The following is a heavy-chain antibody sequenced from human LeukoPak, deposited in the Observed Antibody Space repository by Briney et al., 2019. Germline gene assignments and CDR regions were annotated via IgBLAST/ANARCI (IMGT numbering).Heavy chain of an antibody. CDR1: GFTFSSYD. Sequence: GGSLRLSCAASGFTFSSYDMHWVRQATGKGLEWVSAIGTAGDTYYPGSVKGRSTISRENAKNSLYLQMNSLRAGDTAVYYCARDHVVRGVADYYYYYGMDVWGQGTTVTVSS. CDR2: IGTAGDT. D-gene: IGHD3-10*01. V-gene: IGHV3-13*01. J-gene: IGHJ6*02. CDR3: ARDHVVRGVADYYYYYGMDV.